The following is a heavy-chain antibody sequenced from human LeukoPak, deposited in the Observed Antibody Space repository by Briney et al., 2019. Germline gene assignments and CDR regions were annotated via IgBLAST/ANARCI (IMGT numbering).Heavy chain of an antibody. CDR2: IYPGDSDT. Sequence: TGESLKISCKGSGYSFTSYWIGWVRQMPGKGLEWMGIIYPGDSDTRYSPSFQGQVTISADKSISTAYLQWSSLKASDTAMYHCARRTTVTTYDAFDIWGQGTMVTVSS. CDR3: ARRTTVTTYDAFDI. CDR1: GYSFTSYW. D-gene: IGHD4-17*01. V-gene: IGHV5-51*01. J-gene: IGHJ3*02.